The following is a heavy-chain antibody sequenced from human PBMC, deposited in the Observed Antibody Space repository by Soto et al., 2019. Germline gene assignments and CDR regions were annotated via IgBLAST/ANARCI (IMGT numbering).Heavy chain of an antibody. CDR1: GFTFSSYA. V-gene: IGHV3-23*01. J-gene: IGHJ4*02. CDR3: AKDRNGIAARPFFVLDY. D-gene: IGHD6-6*01. CDR2: ISGSRGST. Sequence: PGGSLRLSCAASGFTFSSYAMSWARQAPGKGLEWVSAISGSRGSTYYAGSVKVGFTISRDNSQNPLYLQMSSLRAEDTAVYYCAKDRNGIAARPFFVLDYWAQGTLVTVSS.